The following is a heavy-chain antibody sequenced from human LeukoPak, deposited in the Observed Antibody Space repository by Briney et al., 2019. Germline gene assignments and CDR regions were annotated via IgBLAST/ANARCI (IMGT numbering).Heavy chain of an antibody. Sequence: PGGSLRLSCAASGFTFRNFGMHWVRQAPGKGLEWVAVIWYDGSEKYYADSVKGRFIISRDNSKNMLYLQTNSLRAKDTAVYYCVRDRNALQFLDFWGQGTVVTVSS. CDR2: IWYDGSEK. CDR1: GFTFRNFG. V-gene: IGHV3-33*01. D-gene: IGHD3-3*01. CDR3: VRDRNALQFLDF. J-gene: IGHJ4*02.